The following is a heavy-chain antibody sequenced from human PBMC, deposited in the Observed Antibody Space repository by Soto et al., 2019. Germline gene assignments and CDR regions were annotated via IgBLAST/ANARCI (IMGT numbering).Heavy chain of an antibody. Sequence: EVQLLESGGGLVQPGGSLRLSCAASGFTFSSYAMSWVRQAPGKGLEWVSAISGSGGSTYYADSVKGRFTISRDNSKTTLYLQMNSLRAEDTAVYYCAKGMVDIVVVVAATDLDYWGQGTLVTVSS. CDR1: GFTFSSYA. CDR2: ISGSGGST. V-gene: IGHV3-23*01. CDR3: AKGMVDIVVVVAATDLDY. D-gene: IGHD2-15*01. J-gene: IGHJ4*02.